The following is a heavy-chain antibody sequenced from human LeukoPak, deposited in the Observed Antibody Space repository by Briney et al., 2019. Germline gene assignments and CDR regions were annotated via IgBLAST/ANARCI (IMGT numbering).Heavy chain of an antibody. J-gene: IGHJ3*02. CDR1: GFILRNYA. CDR3: ARDQGATDAFDI. CDR2: ISFHGSDT. Sequence: GGSLRLSCAASGFILRNYAMHWVRQAPGRGLEWVAVISFHGSDTYYAESVKGRFTFSRDNSKNTLYLQMNTLRTEDTAVYYCARDQGATDAFDIWGQGTMVTVSS. V-gene: IGHV3-30*04. D-gene: IGHD3-16*01.